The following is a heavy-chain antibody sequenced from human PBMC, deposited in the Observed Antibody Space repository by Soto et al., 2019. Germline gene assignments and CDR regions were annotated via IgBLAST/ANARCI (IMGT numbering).Heavy chain of an antibody. CDR3: ARDPRIAAAGGFLFDY. CDR1: GFTFSSYG. J-gene: IGHJ4*02. CDR2: IWYDGSNK. D-gene: IGHD6-13*01. Sequence: GGSLRLSCAASGFTFSSYGMHWVRQAPGKGLEWVAVIWYDGSNKYYADSVKGRFTISRDNSKNTLYLQMNSLRAEDTAVYYCARDPRIAAAGGFLFDYWGQGTLVTVSS. V-gene: IGHV3-33*01.